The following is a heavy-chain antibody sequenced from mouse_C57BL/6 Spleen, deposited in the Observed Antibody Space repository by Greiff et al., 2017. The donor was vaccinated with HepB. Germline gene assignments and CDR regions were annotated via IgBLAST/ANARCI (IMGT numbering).Heavy chain of an antibody. CDR2: IWGVGST. D-gene: IGHD2-5*01. CDR3: ARYSNLRYAIDY. J-gene: IGHJ4*01. V-gene: IGHV2-6*01. CDR1: GFSLTSYG. Sequence: VKLMESGPGLVAPSQSLSITCTVSGFSLTSYGVDWVRQSPGKGLEWLGVIWGVGSTNYNSALKSRLSISKDNSKSQVFLKMNSLQTDDTAMYYCARYSNLRYAIDYWGQGTSVTVSS.